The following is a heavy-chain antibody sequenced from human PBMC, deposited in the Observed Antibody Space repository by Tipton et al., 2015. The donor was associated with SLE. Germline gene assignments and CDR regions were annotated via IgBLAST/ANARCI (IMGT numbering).Heavy chain of an antibody. Sequence: SLRLSCAASGFTFSSYWMSWVRQAPGKGLEWVANIKQDGSEKYYVDSVKGRFTISRDNAKNSLYLQMNSLRAEDTAVYYCARRDSSGWYYVDYWGQQTLVTVSS. V-gene: IGHV3-7*01. CDR3: ARRDSSGWYYVDY. CDR2: IKQDGSEK. CDR1: GFTFSSYW. D-gene: IGHD6-19*01. J-gene: IGHJ4*02.